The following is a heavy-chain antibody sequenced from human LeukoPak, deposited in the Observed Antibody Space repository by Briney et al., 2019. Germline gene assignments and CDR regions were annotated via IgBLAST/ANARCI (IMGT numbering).Heavy chain of an antibody. CDR2: TYYRSKWYN. J-gene: IGHJ3*02. V-gene: IGHV6-1*01. CDR3: ARSIKGSPDIVLMVYATENAFDI. CDR1: GDSVSSNSAA. Sequence: SQTLSLTCAISGDSVSSNSAAWNWIRQSPSRGLEWLGRTYYRSKWYNDYAVSVKSRITINPDTSKNQFSLKLSSVTAADTAVYYCARSIKGSPDIVLMVYATENAFDIWGQGTMVTVSS. D-gene: IGHD2-8*01.